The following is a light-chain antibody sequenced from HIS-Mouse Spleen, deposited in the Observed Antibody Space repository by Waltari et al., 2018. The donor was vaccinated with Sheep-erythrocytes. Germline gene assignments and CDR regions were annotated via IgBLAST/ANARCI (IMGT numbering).Light chain of an antibody. J-gene: IGLJ2*01. Sequence: SYELTQPPSVSVSPGQTASITCSGDKLGDKDACWYQQKPGQSPVLVIYQDSKRPSGIPGRFSGASSGTMATLTISGAQVEDDADYYCQAWDSSTVVFGGGTKLTVL. V-gene: IGLV3-1*01. CDR2: QDS. CDR1: KLGDKD. CDR3: QAWDSSTVV.